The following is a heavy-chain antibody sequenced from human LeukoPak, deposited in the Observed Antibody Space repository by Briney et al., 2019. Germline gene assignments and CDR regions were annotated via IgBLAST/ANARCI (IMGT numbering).Heavy chain of an antibody. Sequence: EGSLRLSCAASGFTFSSYAMHWVRQAPGKGLEWVANVKQDGSEKYYVDSVKGRFTISRDNAKNSLYLQMSSLRAEDTAVYYCARLLVYNSGGEAFDYWGQGTLVTVSS. J-gene: IGHJ4*02. V-gene: IGHV3-7*01. CDR3: ARLLVYNSGGEAFDY. CDR2: VKQDGSEK. CDR1: GFTFSSYA. D-gene: IGHD3-10*01.